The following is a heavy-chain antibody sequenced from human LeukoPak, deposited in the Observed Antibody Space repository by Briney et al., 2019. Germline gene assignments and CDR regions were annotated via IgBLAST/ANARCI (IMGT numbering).Heavy chain of an antibody. J-gene: IGHJ4*02. D-gene: IGHD6-13*01. V-gene: IGHV3-23*01. CDR3: TKDGSSSWYYFDY. CDR1: GFTFSSYA. CDR2: ISGSGGST. Sequence: GGSLRLSWAASGFTFSSYAMSWVRQAPGKGLEWVSAISGSGGSTYYADSVKGRFTISRDNSKNTLYLQMNSLRAEDTAVYYCTKDGSSSWYYFDYWGQGTLVTVSS.